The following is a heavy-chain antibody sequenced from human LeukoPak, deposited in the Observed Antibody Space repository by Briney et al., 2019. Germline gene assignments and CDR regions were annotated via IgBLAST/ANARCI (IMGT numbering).Heavy chain of an antibody. CDR2: IYYSGST. V-gene: IGHV4-39*06. CDR3: ARDEGSAYPFDY. J-gene: IGHJ4*02. D-gene: IGHD3-22*01. CDR1: GGSISSSSYY. Sequence: PSETLSLTCTVSGGSISSSSYYWGWIRQPPGKGLEWIGSIYYSGSTYYNPSLKSRVTISVDTSKNQFPLNLNSVTAADMAVYFCARDEGSAYPFDYWGQGTLVTVSS.